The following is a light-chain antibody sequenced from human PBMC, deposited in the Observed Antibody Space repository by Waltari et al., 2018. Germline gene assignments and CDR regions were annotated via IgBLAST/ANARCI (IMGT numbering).Light chain of an antibody. CDR3: QQYVSLPLT. J-gene: IGKJ3*01. CDR1: QTISSNY. V-gene: IGKV3-20*01. Sequence: ESILTQSPGTLPLSPGERATLSRRATQTISSNYLAWYQQKPGQAPRLLIYGASIRATGVPDRFSGSGSGADFTLTISRLEPEDFAVYYCQQYVSLPLTFGPGTKVDI. CDR2: GAS.